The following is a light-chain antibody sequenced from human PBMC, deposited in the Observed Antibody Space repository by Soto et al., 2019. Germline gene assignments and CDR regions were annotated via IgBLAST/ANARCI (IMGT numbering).Light chain of an antibody. V-gene: IGKV3-20*01. J-gene: IGKJ4*01. CDR3: QQYDNSPLT. Sequence: EIVLTQSPGTLSLSPGERATLSCRASQSVSSSYSAWYQQKPGQAPRPLIYGASSRATGIPDRFSGSGSGTDFTLTISRLEPEDFAVYYCQQYDNSPLTFGGGTKVEIK. CDR2: GAS. CDR1: QSVSSSY.